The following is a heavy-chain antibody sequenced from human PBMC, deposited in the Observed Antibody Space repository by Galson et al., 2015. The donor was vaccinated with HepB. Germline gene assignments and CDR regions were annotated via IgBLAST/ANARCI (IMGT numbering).Heavy chain of an antibody. CDR2: INPDSGGT. CDR3: ARAYSSGYYYGAFDV. D-gene: IGHD3-22*01. CDR1: GYTFIGYY. Sequence: SCKASGYTFIGYYIHWVRLAPGQGLEWMGRINPDSGGTDYAQKFQGRVTRTRDTSTSTAYMELSSLRSDDTGVYYCARAYSSGYYYGAFDVWGQGTMVTVS. J-gene: IGHJ3*01. V-gene: IGHV1-2*01.